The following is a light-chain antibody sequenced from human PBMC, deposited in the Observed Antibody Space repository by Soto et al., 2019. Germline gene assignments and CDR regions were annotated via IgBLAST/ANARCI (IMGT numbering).Light chain of an antibody. Sequence: QSALTQPASVSGSPGQSITISCTGTSSDVGGYNLVSWYQQHPGKDPKVMIYEGSKRPSGVSNRFSGSKSGNTASLTISGLQAEDEADYYCCSYAGSSTDVFGTGTKLTVL. V-gene: IGLV2-23*01. CDR2: EGS. CDR1: SSDVGGYNL. CDR3: CSYAGSSTDV. J-gene: IGLJ1*01.